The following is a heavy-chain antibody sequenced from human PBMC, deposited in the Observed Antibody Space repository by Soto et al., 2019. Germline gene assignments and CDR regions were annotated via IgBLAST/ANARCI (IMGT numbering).Heavy chain of an antibody. CDR1: GGSISSYY. V-gene: IGHV4-59*08. D-gene: IGHD3-10*01. CDR3: ARYHMVRGVYLNWFDP. Sequence: SETLSLTCTVSGGSISSYYWSWIRQPPGKGLEWIGYIHYSGSTNYNPSLKSRVTISVDTSKNQFSLKLSSVTAADTAVYYCARYHMVRGVYLNWFDPWGQGTLVTVSS. J-gene: IGHJ5*02. CDR2: IHYSGST.